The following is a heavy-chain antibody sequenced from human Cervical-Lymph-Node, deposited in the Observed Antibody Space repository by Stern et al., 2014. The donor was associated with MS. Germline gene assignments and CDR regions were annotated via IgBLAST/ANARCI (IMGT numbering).Heavy chain of an antibody. V-gene: IGHV1-69*01. CDR2: IIPIFGTA. J-gene: IGHJ6*02. Sequence: VQLVESGAEVKKPGSSVKVSCKDSGGTFSRYAIRWVRQAPGPGLERMGGIIPIFGTANNAQKFQGRVTITADESTSAAYMELSSLRSEDTAVYYCARGELKEGLVRGMDVWGQGTTVTVSS. CDR1: GGTFSRYA. D-gene: IGHD1-26*01. CDR3: ARGELKEGLVRGMDV.